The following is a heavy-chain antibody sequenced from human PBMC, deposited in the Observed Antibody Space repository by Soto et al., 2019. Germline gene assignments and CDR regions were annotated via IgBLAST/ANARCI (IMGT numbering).Heavy chain of an antibody. CDR2: IDWNDDK. CDR3: AHRPSGWYLFDY. Sequence: QITLKESGPTLVRPTQTLTLTCTFSGFSLSTSGLGVVWIRQPPGKALECLALIDWNDDKRYSPALKARLTITKDTSKNQVVLTMTNMDPVDTATYYCAHRPSGWYLFDYWGQGTLVTVSS. V-gene: IGHV2-5*01. J-gene: IGHJ4*02. D-gene: IGHD6-19*01. CDR1: GFSLSTSGLG.